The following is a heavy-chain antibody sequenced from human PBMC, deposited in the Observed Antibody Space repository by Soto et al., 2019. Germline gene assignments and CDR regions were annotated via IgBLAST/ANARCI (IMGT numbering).Heavy chain of an antibody. D-gene: IGHD5-12*01. CDR1: GFTFSSYW. CDR2: INSDGSST. Sequence: GGSLRLSCAASGFTFSSYWMHWVRQAPGKGLVWVSRINSDGSSTSYADSVKGRLTISRDNAKNTLYLQMNSLRAEDTAVYYCARDGGYDSRDYYYGMDVWGQGTTVTVSS. V-gene: IGHV3-74*01. J-gene: IGHJ6*02. CDR3: ARDGGYDSRDYYYGMDV.